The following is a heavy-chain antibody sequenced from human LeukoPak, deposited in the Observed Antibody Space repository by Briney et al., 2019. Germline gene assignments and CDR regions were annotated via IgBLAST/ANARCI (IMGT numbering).Heavy chain of an antibody. D-gene: IGHD3-22*01. CDR1: GFTFSSYG. Sequence: PGGSLRLSCAASGFTFSSYGIHWVRQAPGKGLEWVAFIRYDGSNKYYTDSVKGRFTISRDNAKNSLYLQMNSLRAEDTALYYCARTGYYDSSPPRGAFDIWGQGTMVTVSS. CDR3: ARTGYYDSSPPRGAFDI. V-gene: IGHV3-30*02. CDR2: IRYDGSNK. J-gene: IGHJ3*02.